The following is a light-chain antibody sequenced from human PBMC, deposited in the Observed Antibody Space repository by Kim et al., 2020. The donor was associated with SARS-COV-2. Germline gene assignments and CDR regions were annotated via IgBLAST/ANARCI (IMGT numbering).Light chain of an antibody. V-gene: IGKV3-15*01. CDR2: GAS. CDR3: QQYNNWPPIT. Sequence: SPGGGAILSCRASQRISNNLAWYQQNPGQAPRLLIYGASTRATGIPAKFSGSGSGTEFTLTLSSLQSEDSGIYYCQQYNNWPPITFGQGTRLEIK. CDR1: QRISNN. J-gene: IGKJ5*01.